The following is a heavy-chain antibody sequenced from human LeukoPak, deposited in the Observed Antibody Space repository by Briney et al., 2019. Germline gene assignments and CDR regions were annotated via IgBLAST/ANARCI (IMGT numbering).Heavy chain of an antibody. Sequence: PGTSLSLSCEASAFTFSHFGMHWVRQAPGKGLELVAVIWSDATNEYYADSVKGRFTISRDNFKNTVSLQMNSLRAEDTAVYYCAKYAHRGFDYSNSLEHWGQGSLVTVSS. CDR2: IWSDATNE. J-gene: IGHJ1*01. V-gene: IGHV3-33*06. D-gene: IGHD4-11*01. CDR1: AFTFSHFG. CDR3: AKYAHRGFDYSNSLEH.